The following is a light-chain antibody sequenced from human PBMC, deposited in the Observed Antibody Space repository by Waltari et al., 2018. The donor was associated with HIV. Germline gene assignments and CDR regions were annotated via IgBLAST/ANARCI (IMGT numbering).Light chain of an antibody. CDR3: STYEASNTLWV. J-gene: IGLJ3*02. CDR2: DVT. CDR1: SSDIGAYNH. V-gene: IGLV2-14*03. Sequence: QSALTQPASVSGSRGQSITMSCTGTSSDIGAYNHVSWFQQRPGKAPKLIICDVTDRHSGVCERFSGSRSGIAASLTISGLQADDGGDYYCSTYEASNTLWVFGGGTKLTVL.